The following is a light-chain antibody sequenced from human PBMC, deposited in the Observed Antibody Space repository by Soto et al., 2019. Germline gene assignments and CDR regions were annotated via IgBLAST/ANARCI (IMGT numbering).Light chain of an antibody. CDR1: SSDVGGYNC. V-gene: IGLV2-11*01. CDR2: DVT. J-gene: IGLJ1*01. Sequence: QSVLTQPRSVSGPPGQSVTISCTGTSSDVGGYNCVSWYQQHPGKAPQLIIYDVTQRPSGVPDRFSGSKSGNTASLSISGLQAEDEADYYCCSHSASYTFVFGTGTKGTVL. CDR3: CSHSASYTFV.